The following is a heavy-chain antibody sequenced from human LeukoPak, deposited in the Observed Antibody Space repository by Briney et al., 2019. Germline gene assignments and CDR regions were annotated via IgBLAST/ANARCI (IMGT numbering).Heavy chain of an antibody. J-gene: IGHJ4*02. Sequence: PSQTLSLTCTVSGGSISSGSYYWSWIRQPAGKGLEWIGRIYTSGSTNYNPSLKSRVTISVDTSKNQFSLKLSSVTAADTAVYYCARGYYYDSSGYFPPDYWGQGTLVTVSS. V-gene: IGHV4-61*02. CDR3: ARGYYYDSSGYFPPDY. D-gene: IGHD3-22*01. CDR1: GGSISSGSYY. CDR2: IYTSGST.